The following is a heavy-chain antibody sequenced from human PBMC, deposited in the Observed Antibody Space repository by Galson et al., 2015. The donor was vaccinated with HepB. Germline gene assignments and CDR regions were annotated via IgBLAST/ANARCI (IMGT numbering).Heavy chain of an antibody. Sequence: SLRLSCAASGFTFSSYAMSWVRQAPGKGLEWVSAISGSGGSTYYADSVKGRFTISRDNSKNTLYLQMNSLSAEDTAVYYCAKDQSRMATVPGAFDIWGQGTMVTVSS. V-gene: IGHV3-23*01. CDR2: ISGSGGST. CDR1: GFTFSSYA. J-gene: IGHJ3*02. D-gene: IGHD5-24*01. CDR3: AKDQSRMATVPGAFDI.